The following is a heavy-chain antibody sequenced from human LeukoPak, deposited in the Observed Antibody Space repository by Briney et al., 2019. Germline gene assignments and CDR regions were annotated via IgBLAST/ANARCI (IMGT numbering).Heavy chain of an antibody. Sequence: SETLSLTCAVYGGSFSGYYWSWIRQPPGKGLEWIGEINHSGSTNYNPSLKSRVTISVDTSKNQFSLKLSSVTAADTAVYYCARGGEGFWSGYYTGQSLGYWGQGTLVTVSS. V-gene: IGHV4-34*01. CDR2: INHSGST. CDR1: GGSFSGYY. CDR3: ARGGEGFWSGYYTGQSLGY. D-gene: IGHD3-3*01. J-gene: IGHJ4*02.